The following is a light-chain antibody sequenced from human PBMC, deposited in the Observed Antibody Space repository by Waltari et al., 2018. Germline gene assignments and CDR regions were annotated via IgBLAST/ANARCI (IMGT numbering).Light chain of an antibody. CDR1: QSVRNY. CDR2: DAS. J-gene: IGKJ2*01. CDR3: QHRHNWPPTFT. V-gene: IGKV3-11*01. Sequence: EIVLTQSPATLSLSPGDRATLSCRASQSVRNYLAWYRQKPCQAPRLLIYDASERAPGIPARFSGSGSGTDFTLTISSLEPDDFAVYYCQHRHNWPPTFTFGQGTKLEVK.